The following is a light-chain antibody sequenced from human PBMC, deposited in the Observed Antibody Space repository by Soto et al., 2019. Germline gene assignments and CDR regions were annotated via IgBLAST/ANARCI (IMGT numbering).Light chain of an antibody. J-gene: IGKJ1*01. CDR1: QSISSW. V-gene: IGKV1-5*01. CDR2: AAS. Sequence: DIQMTQSPSTLSASVADRVTITCRASQSISSWLAWYQQKPGKAPKLLIYAASTLQSGVPSRFSGSGSGTEFALAISSLQPEDFATYYCQQLITYPQTFGQGTKVDIK. CDR3: QQLITYPQT.